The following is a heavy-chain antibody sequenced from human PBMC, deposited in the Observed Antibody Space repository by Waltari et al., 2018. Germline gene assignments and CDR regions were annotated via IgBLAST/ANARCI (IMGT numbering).Heavy chain of an antibody. CDR3: ARDFMVYPYYFDY. CDR2: LSSSSSYI. Sequence: EVQLVESGGGLVKPGGSLRLSCAASGFNFSSYSMNWVRQAPGKGLGWVASLSSSSSYIYYADSVKGRFTISRDNAKNSLYLQMNSLRAGDTAVYYCARDFMVYPYYFDYWGQGTLVTVSS. V-gene: IGHV3-21*01. D-gene: IGHD3-10*01. J-gene: IGHJ4*02. CDR1: GFNFSSYS.